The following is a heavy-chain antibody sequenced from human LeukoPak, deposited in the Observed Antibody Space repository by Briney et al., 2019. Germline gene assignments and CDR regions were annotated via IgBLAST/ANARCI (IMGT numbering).Heavy chain of an antibody. J-gene: IGHJ4*02. D-gene: IGHD2-2*01. CDR1: GYTLTTSG. CDR2: IGAHNGLR. V-gene: IGHV1-18*01. Sequence: ASVKVSCQSSGYTLTTSGISWLRQAPGQGLEWMAWIGAHNGLRNYAQKFQGRVTMTRDTSISTAYMELSRLRSDDTAVYYCARSGGYQLHEFDYWGQGTLVTVSS. CDR3: ARSGGYQLHEFDY.